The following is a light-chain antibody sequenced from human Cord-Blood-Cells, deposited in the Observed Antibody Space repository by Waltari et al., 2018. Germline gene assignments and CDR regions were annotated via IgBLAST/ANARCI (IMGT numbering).Light chain of an antibody. CDR2: GAS. J-gene: IGKJ1*01. V-gene: IGKV3-15*01. CDR1: QSVRNN. Sequence: EVVMLPSRATLSVCLELRAVLSCRASQSVRNNLAWYQHKPGQAPMLPTYGASTRATGIQARFSGSGSGTEFTLTISRLQSEVFAVYYRQQYNNWPRTFGQGTKVEIK. CDR3: QQYNNWPRT.